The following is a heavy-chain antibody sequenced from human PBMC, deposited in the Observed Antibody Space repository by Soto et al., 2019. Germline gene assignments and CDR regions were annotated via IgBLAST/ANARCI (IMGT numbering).Heavy chain of an antibody. V-gene: IGHV3-53*04. Sequence: EVQLVESGGGLVQPGGSLRLSCAASGFTVSSNYMSWVRQAPGKGLEWVSVIYSGGSTYYADSVKGRFTISRHNSKNTLYLQMNSLRAEDTAVYYCARGSIVVVPAAMPLDYWGQGTLVTVSS. CDR3: ARGSIVVVPAAMPLDY. CDR2: IYSGGST. J-gene: IGHJ4*02. D-gene: IGHD2-2*01. CDR1: GFTVSSNY.